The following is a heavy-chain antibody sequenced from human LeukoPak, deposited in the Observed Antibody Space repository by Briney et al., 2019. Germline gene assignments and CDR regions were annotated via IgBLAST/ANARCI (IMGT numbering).Heavy chain of an antibody. D-gene: IGHD6-19*01. CDR1: GFTFSSYS. CDR3: ARFSGWFDY. Sequence: GGSLRLSCAASGFTFSSYSMSWVRQAPGKGLEWVSSISSTSSSIYYADSVKGRFTISRDNAKNSLYLQMNSLRAEDTAVYYCARFSGWFDYWGQGTLVTVSS. V-gene: IGHV3-21*01. CDR2: ISSTSSSI. J-gene: IGHJ4*02.